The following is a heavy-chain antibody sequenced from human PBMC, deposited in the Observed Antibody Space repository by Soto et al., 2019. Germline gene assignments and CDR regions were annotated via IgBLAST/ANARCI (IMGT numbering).Heavy chain of an antibody. CDR2: IYYRGNT. D-gene: IGHD3-22*01. V-gene: IGHV4-31*03. J-gene: IGHJ4*02. CDR3: ARGNGMILAVQGDAPDKYYLDF. Sequence: PSATLSLACTVSYGSVSSDPFYWTWIRQHPGKGLEWIGYIYYRGNTYYHPSLKSRVTISIDTSKNQLSLRLRSVTAADTAIYYCARGNGMILAVQGDAPDKYYLDFWSQGTLVTVSS. CDR1: YGSVSSDPFY.